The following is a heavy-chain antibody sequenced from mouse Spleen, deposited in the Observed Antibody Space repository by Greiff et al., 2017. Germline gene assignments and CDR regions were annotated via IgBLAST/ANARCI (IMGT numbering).Heavy chain of an antibody. Sequence: QVHVKQSGAELVRPGTSVKVSCKASGYAFTNYLIEWVKQRPGQGLEWIGVINPGSGGTNYNEKFKGKATLTADKSSSTAYMQLSSLTSEDSAVYFCARGYDYDVGAWFAYWGQGTLVTVSA. V-gene: IGHV1-54*01. CDR1: GYAFTNYL. J-gene: IGHJ3*01. CDR3: ARGYDYDVGAWFAY. CDR2: INPGSGGT. D-gene: IGHD2-4*01.